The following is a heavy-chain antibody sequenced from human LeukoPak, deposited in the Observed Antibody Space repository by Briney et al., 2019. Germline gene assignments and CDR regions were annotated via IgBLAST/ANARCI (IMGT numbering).Heavy chain of an antibody. CDR2: IYYSGST. J-gene: IGHJ4*02. CDR3: AGTNYDSSGYYADYYFDY. V-gene: IGHV4-59*01. CDR1: GGSISSYY. D-gene: IGHD3-22*01. Sequence: SETLSLTCTVSGGSISSYYWSWIRQPPGEGLEWIGYIYYSGSTSYNPSLKSRVTISVDTSKNQFSLKLSSVTAADTAVYYCAGTNYDSSGYYADYYFDYWGQGTLVTVSS.